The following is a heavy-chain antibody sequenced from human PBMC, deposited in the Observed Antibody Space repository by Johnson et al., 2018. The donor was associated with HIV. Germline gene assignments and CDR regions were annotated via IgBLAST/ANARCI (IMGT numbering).Heavy chain of an antibody. Sequence: VQLVESGGGLVQSGGSLRLSCAASRFTFSSYWMSWVRQAPGKGLEWVANIKQDGSEKYYVDSVKGRFTISRDNSKNTLYLQMNSLRVEDTAGYYCVKDPGSGSYPGAFDIWGQGTMVTVSS. CDR1: RFTFSSYW. CDR3: VKDPGSGSYPGAFDI. D-gene: IGHD1-26*01. CDR2: IKQDGSEK. V-gene: IGHV3-7*03. J-gene: IGHJ3*02.